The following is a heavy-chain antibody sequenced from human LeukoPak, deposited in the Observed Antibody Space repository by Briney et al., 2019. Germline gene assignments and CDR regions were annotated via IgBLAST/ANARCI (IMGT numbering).Heavy chain of an antibody. J-gene: IGHJ4*02. CDR3: AKGGTY. D-gene: IGHD1-1*01. CDR1: GFTFDDYA. V-gene: IGHV3-9*01. CDR2: ISWNSGSI. Sequence: GRSLRLSCAASGFTFDDYAMHWVRQAPGKGLEWVSGISWNSGSINYAASVKGRFTISRDNAKNPLYLQMNSLRAEDTALYYCAKGGTYWGQGTLVTVSS.